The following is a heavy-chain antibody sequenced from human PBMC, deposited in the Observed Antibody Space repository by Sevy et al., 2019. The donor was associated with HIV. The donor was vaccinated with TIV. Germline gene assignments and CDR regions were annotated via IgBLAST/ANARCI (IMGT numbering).Heavy chain of an antibody. J-gene: IGHJ4*02. D-gene: IGHD3-22*01. Sequence: GGSLRLSCAASGFTFSSYAMNWVRQAPGKGLEWVSAISGSGGSTYYADSVKGRFTISRDNSKNTLYLQMNSLRAEDTAVYYCAKKRGDSSGYYLPDPFDYWGQGTLVTVSS. CDR2: ISGSGGST. CDR1: GFTFSSYA. CDR3: AKKRGDSSGYYLPDPFDY. V-gene: IGHV3-23*01.